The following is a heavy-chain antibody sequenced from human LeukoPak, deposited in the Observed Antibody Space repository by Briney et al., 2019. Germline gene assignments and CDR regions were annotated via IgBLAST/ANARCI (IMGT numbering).Heavy chain of an antibody. CDR1: GDSVSYDNW. CDR3: ARHHYFALAY. D-gene: IGHD2-21*01. CDR2: THHSGSS. Sequence: GTLSLTCAVSGDSVSYDNWWSWVRQPPGKGLEWIGETHHSGSSNYNPSLKSRVTVSVDKSKNQVSLSLTSVTAADTAVYYCARHHYFALAYWGQGSLVPVSS. V-gene: IGHV4-4*02. J-gene: IGHJ4*02.